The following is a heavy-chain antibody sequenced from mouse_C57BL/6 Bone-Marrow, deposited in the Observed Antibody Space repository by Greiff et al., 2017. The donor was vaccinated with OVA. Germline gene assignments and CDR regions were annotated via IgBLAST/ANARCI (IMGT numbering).Heavy chain of an antibody. D-gene: IGHD1-1*02. CDR3: ARRRDYGCYCDY. CDR1: GYTFTSYG. J-gene: IGHJ2*01. V-gene: IGHV1-81*01. Sequence: VQLQQSGAELARPGASVTLSCKASGYTFTSYGISWVKQRTGQGLEWIGEIYPRSGNTYYNEKFKGKATLTADKSSSTAYMELRSLTSEDSAVYYDARRRDYGCYCDYWGQGTTLTVSS. CDR2: IYPRSGNT.